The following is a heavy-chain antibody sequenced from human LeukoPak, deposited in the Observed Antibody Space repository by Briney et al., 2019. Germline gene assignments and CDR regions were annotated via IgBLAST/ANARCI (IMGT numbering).Heavy chain of an antibody. CDR2: ISAYNGST. CDR1: GYTFTSYG. J-gene: IGHJ6*02. V-gene: IGHV1-18*01. D-gene: IGHD3-3*01. Sequence: ASVKVSCKASGYTFTSYGISWVRQAPGQGLEWMGWISAYNGSTNYAQKLQGRVTMTTDTSTSTAYMELRSLRSDDTAVYYCARAGYYDFWSGGRYYYYGMDVWGQGTTVTVSS. CDR3: ARAGYYDFWSGGRYYYYGMDV.